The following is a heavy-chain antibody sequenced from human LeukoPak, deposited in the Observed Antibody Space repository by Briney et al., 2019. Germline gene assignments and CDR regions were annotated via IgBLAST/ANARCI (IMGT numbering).Heavy chain of an antibody. D-gene: IGHD3-3*01. CDR2: ISGSGGST. V-gene: IGHV3-23*01. CDR3: AKDGSSWYYDFWSGPNWFDP. CDR1: GFTFSSYA. Sequence: GGSLRLSCAASGFTFSSYAMSWVRQAPGKGLEWVSAISGSGGSTYYADSVKGRFTISRDNSKNTLYLQMNSLRAEDTAVYYCAKDGSSWYYDFWSGPNWFDPWGQGTLVTVPS. J-gene: IGHJ5*02.